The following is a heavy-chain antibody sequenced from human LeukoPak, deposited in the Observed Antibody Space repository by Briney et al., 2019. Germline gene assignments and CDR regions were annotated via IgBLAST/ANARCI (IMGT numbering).Heavy chain of an antibody. J-gene: IGHJ3*02. CDR2: IXGSGXST. Sequence: PGGSXXLXXXXXGFTFSSXXMSWVRQAPGKGXXWGSAIXGSGXSTYYADSVKGGYTISRDNKKNTLYLQMNRLRGEDTAVYYCAKEGRFYDSSGYYSGAFDIWGQGTMVTVSS. D-gene: IGHD3-22*01. V-gene: IGHV3-23*01. CDR1: GFTFSSXX. CDR3: AKEGRFYDSSGYYSGAFDI.